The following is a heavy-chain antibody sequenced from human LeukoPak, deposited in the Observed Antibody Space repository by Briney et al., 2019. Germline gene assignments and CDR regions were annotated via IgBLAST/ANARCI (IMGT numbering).Heavy chain of an antibody. V-gene: IGHV4-61*02. J-gene: IGHJ3*02. CDR3: ASWIVVVPAAFDI. CDR2: IYTSGST. Sequence: ETSQTLSLTCTVSGGSISSGSYYWSWIRQPAGKGLEWIGRIYTSGSTNYNPSLKSRVTISVDTSKNQFSLKLSSVTAADTAVYYCASWIVVVPAAFDIWGQGTMVTVSS. D-gene: IGHD2-2*01. CDR1: GGSISSGSYY.